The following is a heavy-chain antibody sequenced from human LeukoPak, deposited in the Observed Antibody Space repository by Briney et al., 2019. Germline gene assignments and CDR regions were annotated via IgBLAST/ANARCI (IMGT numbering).Heavy chain of an antibody. V-gene: IGHV3-64D*09. CDR2: ISSNGGST. D-gene: IGHD5-24*01. CDR3: VREGLEMATISAFDI. CDR1: GFTFSSYA. J-gene: IGHJ3*02. Sequence: PGGSLRLSCSASGFTFSSYAMHWVRQAPGKGLEYVSAISSNGGSTYYADSVKGRFTISRDNSKNTLYLQMGSLRAEDTAVYYCVREGLEMATISAFDIWGQGTMVTVSS.